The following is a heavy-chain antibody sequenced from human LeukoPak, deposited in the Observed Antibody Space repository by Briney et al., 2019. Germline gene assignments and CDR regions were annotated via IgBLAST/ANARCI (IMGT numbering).Heavy chain of an antibody. V-gene: IGHV3-21*01. J-gene: IGHJ6*04. CDR3: AELGITMIGGV. Sequence: GGSLRLSCAASGFTFSSYSMNWVRQAPGKGLEWVSSISSSSSYIYYADSVKGRFTISRDNAKNSLYLQMNSLRAEDTAVYYCAELGITMIGGVWGKETTVTISS. CDR1: GFTFSSYS. CDR2: ISSSSSYI. D-gene: IGHD3-10*02.